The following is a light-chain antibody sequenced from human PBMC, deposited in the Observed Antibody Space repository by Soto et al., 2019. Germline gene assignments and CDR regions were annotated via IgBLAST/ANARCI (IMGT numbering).Light chain of an antibody. CDR3: QQRYNWPVT. Sequence: EIVLTQSPATLSLSPGERATLSCRASQSIANYLGWYQQKPGQAPRLLIYSASNRATGIPPRFSGSGSGTDFTLTISSLEPEDFSVYYCQQRYNWPVTFGQGTRLEIK. CDR2: SAS. CDR1: QSIANY. J-gene: IGKJ5*01. V-gene: IGKV3-11*01.